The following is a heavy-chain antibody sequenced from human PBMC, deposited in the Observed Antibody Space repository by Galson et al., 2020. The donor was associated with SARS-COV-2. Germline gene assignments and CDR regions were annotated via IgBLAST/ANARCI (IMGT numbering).Heavy chain of an antibody. D-gene: IGHD4-17*01. CDR2: MSGGGGST. CDR1: GFTFRRYA. J-gene: IGHJ4*02. Sequence: GGSLRLSCEASGFTFRRYAMAWVRQAPGKGLEWVSGMSGGGGSTYYADSVKGRFTISRDISQNTVYLQMSSLRAEDTAVYYCAKDRGNDYGDQLDFWGQGTQVTVSS. V-gene: IGHV3-23*01. CDR3: AKDRGNDYGDQLDF.